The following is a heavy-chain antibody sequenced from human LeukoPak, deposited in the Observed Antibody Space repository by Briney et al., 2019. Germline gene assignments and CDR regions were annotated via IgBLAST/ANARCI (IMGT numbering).Heavy chain of an antibody. CDR3: AKDLRDNFDY. J-gene: IGHJ4*02. D-gene: IGHD2-21*01. Sequence: GGSLRLSCGASGFTFSSYAMNWVRQAPGKGLEWVSVISGSGGSTYYADSVKGRFTISRDNSRNTLYLQMNSLRAEDTAVYYCAKDLRDNFDYWGQGTLVTVSS. V-gene: IGHV3-23*01. CDR1: GFTFSSYA. CDR2: ISGSGGST.